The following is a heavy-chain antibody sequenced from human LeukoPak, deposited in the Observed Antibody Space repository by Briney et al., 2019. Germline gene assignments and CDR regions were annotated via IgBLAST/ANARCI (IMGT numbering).Heavy chain of an antibody. J-gene: IGHJ4*02. CDR3: SRLLPSRPDFYFDY. CDR2: IYSSGTT. V-gene: IGHV4-4*09. Sequence: SETLSLTCTVSGASISSDYWSWIRQPPGRRPEWIGYIYSSGTTNYNPSLQSRVTISIDTSKNQFSLKLTSMTAADTAVYFCSRLLPSRPDFYFDYWGQGTLVTVSS. CDR1: GASISSDY. D-gene: IGHD6-6*01.